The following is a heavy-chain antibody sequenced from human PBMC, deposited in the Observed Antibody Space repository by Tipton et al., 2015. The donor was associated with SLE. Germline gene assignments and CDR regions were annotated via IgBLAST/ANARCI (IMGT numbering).Heavy chain of an antibody. V-gene: IGHV3-21*01. CDR2: ISSSSSYI. CDR1: GFTFSSYS. D-gene: IGHD5-18*01. Sequence: GSLRLSCAASGFTFSSYSMNWVRQVPGKGLEWVSSISSSSSYIYYADSVKGRFTISRDNAKNSLYLQMNSLRAEDTAVYYCARDQFYDTAMVYYFDYWGQGTLVTVSS. CDR3: ARDQFYDTAMVYYFDY. J-gene: IGHJ4*02.